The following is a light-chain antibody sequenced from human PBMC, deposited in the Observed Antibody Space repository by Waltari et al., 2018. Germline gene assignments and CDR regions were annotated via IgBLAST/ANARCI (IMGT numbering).Light chain of an antibody. CDR2: DAS. J-gene: IGKJ4*01. CDR3: QQRRDWPLT. Sequence: EIVLTQSPATLSLSPGERASLSCRASQSVSRDLAWYRQKPGQAPRLLIFDASISATGTPARFSGSGSGTDFTLTISSLEPEDFAVYYCQQRRDWPLTFGGGTKVEIK. CDR1: QSVSRD. V-gene: IGKV3-11*01.